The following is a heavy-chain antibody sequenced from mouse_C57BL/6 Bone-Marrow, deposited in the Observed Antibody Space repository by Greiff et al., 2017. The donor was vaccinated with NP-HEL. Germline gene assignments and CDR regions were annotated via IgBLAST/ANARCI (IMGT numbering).Heavy chain of an antibody. CDR3: ASFYDYDGGDY. D-gene: IGHD2-4*01. V-gene: IGHV1-26*01. J-gene: IGHJ4*01. Sequence: EVQLQQSGPELVKPGASVKISCKASGYTFTDYYMNWVKQSHGKSLEWIGDINPNNGGTSYIQKFKGKATLTVDKSSSTAYMELRSLTSEDSAVYYCASFYDYDGGDYWGQGTSVTVSS. CDR2: INPNNGGT. CDR1: GYTFTDYY.